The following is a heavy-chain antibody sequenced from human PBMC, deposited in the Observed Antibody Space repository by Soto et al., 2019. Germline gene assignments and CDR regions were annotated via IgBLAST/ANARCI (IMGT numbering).Heavy chain of an antibody. D-gene: IGHD5-18*01. Sequence: QVQLLQSGPEVKKPGASVRVSCKPSGYPFSNYGISWMRQAPGQGLEWMGWVNIDKGNTKYAQKFQDRVTMTTDTSTSTVYLELRSLRSDDTALYYCAREPGGYRYGDYWGQGTLVTVSS. CDR3: AREPGGYRYGDY. CDR2: VNIDKGNT. V-gene: IGHV1-18*01. CDR1: GYPFSNYG. J-gene: IGHJ4*02.